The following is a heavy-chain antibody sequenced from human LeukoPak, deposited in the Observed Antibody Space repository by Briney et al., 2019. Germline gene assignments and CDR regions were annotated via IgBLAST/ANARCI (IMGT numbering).Heavy chain of an antibody. D-gene: IGHD3-9*01. CDR3: AREASLRYFDWFPNPYYYGMDV. V-gene: IGHV1-8*01. CDR2: MNPSSGNT. Sequence: GASVKVSCKASGYTFTSYDINWVRQATGQGLEWMGWMNPSSGNTGYAQKFQGRVTMTRNTSISTAYMELSSLRSEDTAVYYCAREASLRYFDWFPNPYYYGMDVWGQGTTVTVSS. CDR1: GYTFTSYD. J-gene: IGHJ6*02.